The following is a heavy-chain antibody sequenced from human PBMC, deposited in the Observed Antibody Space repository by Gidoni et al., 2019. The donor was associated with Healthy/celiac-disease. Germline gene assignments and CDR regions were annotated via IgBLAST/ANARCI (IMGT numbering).Heavy chain of an antibody. J-gene: IGHJ4*02. CDR3: AKGGYNFL. CDR2: IRYDGSNK. V-gene: IGHV3-30*02. Sequence: QVQLVESGGGVVQPGGSRRLPCAASGFTFSSYGMHWVRQALGKGLEWVAFIRYDGSNKYYADSVKGRFTISRDNSKNTLYLQMNSLRAEDTAGYYCAKGGYNFLWGQGTLVTVSS. CDR1: GFTFSSYG. D-gene: IGHD5-12*01.